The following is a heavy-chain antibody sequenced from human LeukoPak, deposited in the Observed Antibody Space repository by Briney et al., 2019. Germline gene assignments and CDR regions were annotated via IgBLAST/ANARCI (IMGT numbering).Heavy chain of an antibody. J-gene: IGHJ4*02. CDR3: ARWSEDSSSWYPRAIDY. V-gene: IGHV3-21*01. Sequence: GRSLRLSCAASGFTFSNYNMNWVRQAPGKGLEWVSSISSSSSYIYYADPVKGRFTISRDNAKNSLYLQMNSLRVEDTAVYYCARWSEDSSSWYPRAIDYWGQGTLVTVSS. D-gene: IGHD6-13*01. CDR2: ISSSSSYI. CDR1: GFTFSNYN.